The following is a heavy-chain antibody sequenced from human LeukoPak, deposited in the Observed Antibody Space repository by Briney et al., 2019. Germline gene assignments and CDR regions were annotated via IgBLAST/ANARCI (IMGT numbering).Heavy chain of an antibody. V-gene: IGHV3-30*03. Sequence: GGSLRLSCAASGFTFSSYGMHWVRQAPGKGLEWVAVISYDGSNKYYADSVKGRFTISRDDAKNSVYLQMNNLRVEDTAVYYCARDAADSNFLNWFDPWGQGTLVIVSS. J-gene: IGHJ5*02. D-gene: IGHD4-11*01. CDR1: GFTFSSYG. CDR3: ARDAADSNFLNWFDP. CDR2: ISYDGSNK.